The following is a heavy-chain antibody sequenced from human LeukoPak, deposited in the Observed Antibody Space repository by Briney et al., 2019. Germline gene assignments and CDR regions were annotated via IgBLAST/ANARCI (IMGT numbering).Heavy chain of an antibody. CDR1: GGSISSGDYY. J-gene: IGHJ3*02. CDR3: ARDSLPGSSGNAFDI. D-gene: IGHD6-6*01. V-gene: IGHV4-61*08. Sequence: SSQTLSLTCTVSGGSISSGDYYWSWIRQPPGKGLEWIGYIYYSGSTNYNPSLKSRVTISVDTSKNQFSLKLSSVTAADTAVYYCARDSLPGSSGNAFDIWGQGTMVTVSS. CDR2: IYYSGST.